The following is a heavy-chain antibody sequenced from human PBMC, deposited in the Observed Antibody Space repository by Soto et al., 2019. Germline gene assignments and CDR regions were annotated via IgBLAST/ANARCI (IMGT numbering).Heavy chain of an antibody. V-gene: IGHV3-30*18. CDR1: GFTFSSYG. CDR2: ISYDGSNK. CDR3: AKDLRDYDFWSGYSYDY. D-gene: IGHD3-3*01. J-gene: IGHJ4*02. Sequence: QVQLVESGGGVVQPGRSLRLSCAASGFTFSSYGMHWVRQAPGKGLEWVAVISYDGSNKYYADSVKGRFTISRDNSKNTLYLQKNSLRAEDTAVYYCAKDLRDYDFWSGYSYDYWGQGTLVTVSS.